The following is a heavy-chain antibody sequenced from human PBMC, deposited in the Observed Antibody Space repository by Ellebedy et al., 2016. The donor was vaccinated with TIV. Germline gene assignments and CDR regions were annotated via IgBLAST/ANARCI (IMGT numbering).Heavy chain of an antibody. CDR1: GLTFSSHA. D-gene: IGHD1-7*01. Sequence: PGGSLRLSCAASGLTFSSHAMSWVRQAPGKGLEWVSSITDSGDNTYYADSVKGRFTISRDNSKNTLDLQMNSLRAEDTAVYYCARANRTGITGGFYFDYWGQGALVTVSS. V-gene: IGHV3-23*01. CDR2: ITDSGDNT. CDR3: ARANRTGITGGFYFDY. J-gene: IGHJ4*02.